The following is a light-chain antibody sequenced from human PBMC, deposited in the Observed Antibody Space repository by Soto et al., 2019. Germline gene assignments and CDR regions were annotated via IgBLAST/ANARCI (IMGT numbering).Light chain of an antibody. V-gene: IGLV2-14*01. J-gene: IGLJ1*01. Sequence: SVLTQPASVSGSPGQSITISCTGTSSDVGGYNYVSWYQQHPGKAPKLMIYEVSNRPSGVSNRSSGSKSGNTASLTISGLQAEDEADYYCSSYTSSSTPYVFGTGTKLTVL. CDR2: EVS. CDR3: SSYTSSSTPYV. CDR1: SSDVGGYNY.